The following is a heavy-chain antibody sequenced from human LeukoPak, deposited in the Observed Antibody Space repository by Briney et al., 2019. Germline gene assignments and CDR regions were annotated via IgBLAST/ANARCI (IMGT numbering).Heavy chain of an antibody. CDR2: IYYSGST. V-gene: IGHV4-39*01. Sequence: SETLSLTCTVSGGSISSSSYYWGWIRQPPGKGLEWIGSIYYSGSTYYNPSLKSRVTISVDTSKNQFSLKLSSVTAADTAVYYCARLRNDYGDYVLDYWGQGTLVTVSS. CDR3: ARLRNDYGDYVLDY. D-gene: IGHD4-17*01. J-gene: IGHJ4*02. CDR1: GGSISSSSYY.